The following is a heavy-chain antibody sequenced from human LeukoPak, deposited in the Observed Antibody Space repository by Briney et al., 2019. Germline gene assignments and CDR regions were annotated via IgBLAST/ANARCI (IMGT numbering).Heavy chain of an antibody. V-gene: IGHV5-51*01. D-gene: IGHD6-13*01. CDR3: AKFHATWYGES. CDR1: GYTFTNYW. J-gene: IGHJ4*02. CDR2: IFPRDSHA. Sequence: GESLKISSQASGYTFTNYWIGWVRQMPGKGLEFLGIIFPRDSHASYKPSFQGHITISADTSISTAYLQWSSLAASDTAMYYCAKFHATWYGESWGQGTLVTVSS.